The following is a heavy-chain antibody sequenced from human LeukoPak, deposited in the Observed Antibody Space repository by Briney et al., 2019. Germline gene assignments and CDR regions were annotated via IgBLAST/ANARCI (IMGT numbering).Heavy chain of an antibody. CDR2: IKQDGSEK. CDR1: EFTFSTYW. Sequence: GGSLRLSCAASEFTFSTYWMSWVRQAPGKGLEWVADIKQDGSEKYYVHSVKGRFTISRQNAKNSLFLQMNSLKTEDTAVYYCARRWPTGGDAFDIWGRGTLVTVSS. CDR3: ARRWPTGGDAFDI. D-gene: IGHD3-16*01. V-gene: IGHV3-7*03. J-gene: IGHJ3*02.